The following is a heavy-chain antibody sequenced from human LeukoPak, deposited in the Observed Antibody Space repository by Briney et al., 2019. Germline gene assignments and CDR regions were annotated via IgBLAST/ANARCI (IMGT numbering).Heavy chain of an antibody. J-gene: IGHJ6*03. Sequence: GASVKVSCKASGYTFTSYGISWVRQAPGQGLEWMGWISAYNGNTNYAQKLQGRVTMTTDTSTSTAYMEPRSLRSDDTAVYYCARAVDTAMVFGYYYYMDVWGKGTTVTVSS. CDR1: GYTFTSYG. CDR3: ARAVDTAMVFGYYYYMDV. V-gene: IGHV1-18*01. CDR2: ISAYNGNT. D-gene: IGHD5-18*01.